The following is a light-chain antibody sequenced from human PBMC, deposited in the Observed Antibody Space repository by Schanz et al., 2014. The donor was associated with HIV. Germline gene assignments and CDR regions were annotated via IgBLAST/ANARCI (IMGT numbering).Light chain of an antibody. Sequence: EIVMTQSPVTLSVSPGEGATLSCRASQSIRSNLAWYQQRPGQAPRLLIYSASTRATGIPSRFSGSGSGTEFSLIISSLQSEDFAVYYCQQYNDWPPRWTFGQGTKVEIK. CDR3: QQYNDWPPRWT. CDR1: QSIRSN. CDR2: SAS. J-gene: IGKJ1*01. V-gene: IGKV3-15*01.